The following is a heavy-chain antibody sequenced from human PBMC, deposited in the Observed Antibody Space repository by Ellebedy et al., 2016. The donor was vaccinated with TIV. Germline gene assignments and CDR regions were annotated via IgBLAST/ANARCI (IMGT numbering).Heavy chain of an antibody. CDR2: ITYDASNT. J-gene: IGHJ4*02. CDR1: GFGFSTNG. D-gene: IGHD5-12*01. Sequence: GESLKISXAASGFGFSTNGMHWVRQAPGKGLEWVAVITYDASNTYYGGSAKGRFTISRDNSKNTLYLQMNSLTEEDTAVYYCAKETKWLMWSFDNWGQGTLVTVSS. CDR3: AKETKWLMWSFDN. V-gene: IGHV3-30*18.